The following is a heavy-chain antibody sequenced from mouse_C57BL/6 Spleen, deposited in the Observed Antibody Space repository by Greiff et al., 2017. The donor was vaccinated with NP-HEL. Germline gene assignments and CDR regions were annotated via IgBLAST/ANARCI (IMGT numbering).Heavy chain of an antibody. Sequence: VQLQQPGAELVKPGASVKLSCKASGYTFTSYWMHWVKQRPGQGLEWIGMIHPNSGSTNYNEKFKSKATLTVDKSSSTAYMQLSSLTSEDSAVYYCARSGLRDYAMDYWGQGTSVTVSS. CDR2: IHPNSGST. CDR3: ARSGLRDYAMDY. J-gene: IGHJ4*01. V-gene: IGHV1-64*01. CDR1: GYTFTSYW. D-gene: IGHD1-1*01.